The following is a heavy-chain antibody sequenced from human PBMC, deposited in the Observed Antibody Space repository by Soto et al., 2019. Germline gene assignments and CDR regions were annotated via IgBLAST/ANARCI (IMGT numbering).Heavy chain of an antibody. Sequence: PSETLSLTCTVSGGSISSSDYHWAWIRQPPGKGLEWIGSMFYSGLTYYNPSLKSRVTLSVDTSKNQFSVRLNSVTAADTAVYYCAPLSVSLSGPYGIHVWGQGTTVTVSS. V-gene: IGHV4-39*01. J-gene: IGHJ6*02. CDR1: GGSISSSDYH. D-gene: IGHD2-15*01. CDR2: MFYSGLT. CDR3: APLSVSLSGPYGIHV.